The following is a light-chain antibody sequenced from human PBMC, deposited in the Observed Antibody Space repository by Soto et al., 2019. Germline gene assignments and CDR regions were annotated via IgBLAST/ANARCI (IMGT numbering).Light chain of an antibody. Sequence: DIQMTQTPSTLSASVGDRVTMTCRASQSILRWLAWYQQKPGKAPKLLIYDASSLESGVPSRFSGSGSGSEFTLTVSSLQPDDFATYYCQDYKSFWTFGRGTKVEIK. CDR1: QSILRW. CDR3: QDYKSFWT. CDR2: DAS. J-gene: IGKJ1*01. V-gene: IGKV1-5*01.